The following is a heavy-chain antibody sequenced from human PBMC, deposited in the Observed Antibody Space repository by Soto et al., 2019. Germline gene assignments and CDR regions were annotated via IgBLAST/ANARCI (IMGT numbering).Heavy chain of an antibody. J-gene: IGHJ6*03. V-gene: IGHV3-33*01. D-gene: IGHD3-9*01. CDR2: IWYDGSNK. CDR1: GFTFSSYG. CDR3: AREVRYFDWLLYGNYYYYYMDV. Sequence: GGSLRLSCAASGFTFSSYGMHWVRQAPGKGLEWVAVIWYDGSNKYYADSVKGRFTISRDNSKNTLYLQMNSLRAEVTAVYYCAREVRYFDWLLYGNYYYYYMDVWGKGTTVTVSS.